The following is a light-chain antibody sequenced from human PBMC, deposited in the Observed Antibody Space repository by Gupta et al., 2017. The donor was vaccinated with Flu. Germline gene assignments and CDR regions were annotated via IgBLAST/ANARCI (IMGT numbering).Light chain of an antibody. CDR3: CSFAGTYTLWV. Sequence: QAALTQPRSVSGSLGQSFTISCPGTSSDVGSYNSVSWYQHHAGKAPKLVIFDVSERPSGVPDRFSASKSGNTASLTISELQAEDEADYYCCSFAGTYTLWVFGGGTKLTVL. J-gene: IGLJ2*01. CDR1: SSDVGSYNS. V-gene: IGLV2-11*01. CDR2: DVS.